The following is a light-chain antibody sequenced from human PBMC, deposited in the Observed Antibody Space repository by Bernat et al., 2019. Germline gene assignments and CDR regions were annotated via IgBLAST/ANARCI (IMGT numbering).Light chain of an antibody. CDR1: QSVGSE. J-gene: IGKJ1*01. CDR3: QHSYSWPWT. V-gene: IGKV3-15*01. Sequence: EIMMTQSPATLSASPGERATLSCRASQSVGSELAWYQQKAGQAPRLLIYGASTRATDIPDRFSGSGSGTDFTLTITSLQSEDFAIYYCQHSYSWPWTFGQGTKVEIK. CDR2: GAS.